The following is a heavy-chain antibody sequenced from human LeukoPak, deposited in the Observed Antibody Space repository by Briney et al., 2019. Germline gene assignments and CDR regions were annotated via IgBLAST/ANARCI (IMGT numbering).Heavy chain of an antibody. CDR3: AKGRGYCTGGSCYSDY. V-gene: IGHV3-23*01. J-gene: IGHJ4*02. D-gene: IGHD2-15*01. CDR2: ISGSDGST. CDR1: GFTFSNYP. Sequence: PGGSLRLSCTASGFTFSNYPMSWVRQAPGKGLEWVSTISGSDGSTYYADSVKGRFPISRDNSKNTLYLQMNSLRVEDTARYYWAKGRGYCTGGSCYSDYWGQGTLVTVS.